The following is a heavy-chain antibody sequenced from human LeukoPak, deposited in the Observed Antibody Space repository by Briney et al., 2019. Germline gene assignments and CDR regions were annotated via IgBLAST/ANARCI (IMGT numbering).Heavy chain of an antibody. Sequence: SETLSLTCGVSGVYISSSQWWSWVRQPPGKGLEWIGEVNLQGSTNYNPSLMGRVAISVDMSKNHISLQLTSVTAADTAVYYCAREGGPYRPLDYSGQGTLVTVSS. CDR2: VNLQGST. J-gene: IGHJ4*02. CDR3: AREGGPYRPLDY. CDR1: GVYISSSQW. V-gene: IGHV4-4*02.